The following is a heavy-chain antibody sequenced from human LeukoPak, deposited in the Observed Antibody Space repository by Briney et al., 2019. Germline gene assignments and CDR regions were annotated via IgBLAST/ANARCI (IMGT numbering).Heavy chain of an antibody. Sequence: GGSLRLSCAGSGFAFSSYGMSWVRQAPGKGLEWVSAISGRGANTYYADSVKGGFTIARDNSKNTLVLQMISLRAGDTAVYYCAKDLNYFGSGTYGYSEVYYYYGIDVWGPGTTVTVSS. J-gene: IGHJ6*02. CDR2: ISGRGANT. D-gene: IGHD3-10*01. CDR3: AKDLNYFGSGTYGYSEVYYYYGIDV. CDR1: GFAFSSYG. V-gene: IGHV3-23*01.